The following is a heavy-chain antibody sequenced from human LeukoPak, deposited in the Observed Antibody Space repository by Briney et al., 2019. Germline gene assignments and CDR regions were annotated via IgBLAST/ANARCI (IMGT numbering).Heavy chain of an antibody. CDR2: IYYSGST. J-gene: IGHJ4*02. CDR3: ARGLRGRSGYYFDS. V-gene: IGHV4-30-4*01. CDR1: GGSISSGDYY. Sequence: SETLSLTCTVSGGSISSGDYYWNWIRQPPGKGLEWIVYIYYSGSTYYNPSLKSRVTISVDTSKTQFSLRLSSVTAADTAVYYCARGLRGRSGYYFDSWGQGTLVTVSS.